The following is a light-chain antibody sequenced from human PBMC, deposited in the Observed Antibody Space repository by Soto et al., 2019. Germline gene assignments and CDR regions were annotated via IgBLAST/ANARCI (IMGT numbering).Light chain of an antibody. V-gene: IGLV2-14*01. CDR2: EVR. CDR3: SAYTARSTLV. CDR1: MRDVGAYNL. Sequence: QSVLTQPASVSGSAGQSITISCSGTMRDVGAYNLVSWYQQHPGTATNLIIYEVRNRPSVISSRFSGSRSGNTASLTISGLQSEDEGDYYGSAYTARSTLVFGGGTKLTVL. J-gene: IGLJ3*02.